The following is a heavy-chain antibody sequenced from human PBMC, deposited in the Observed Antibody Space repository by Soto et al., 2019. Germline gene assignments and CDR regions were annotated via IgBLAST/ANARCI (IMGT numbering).Heavy chain of an antibody. Sequence: EVQLVESGGGLVQPGGSLRLSCVASGFTSSNYWMTWVRQAPGKGLEWVANIKQDGSEKFYVDSVKGRFTISRDNAKNSLYLQMXXXXXEDTAVYYCGRERCRGGNCYLDPDAFGIWGQGTMVTVSS. J-gene: IGHJ3*02. D-gene: IGHD2-15*01. V-gene: IGHV3-7*01. CDR1: GFTSSNYW. CDR2: IKQDGSEK. CDR3: GRERCRGGNCYLDPDAFGI.